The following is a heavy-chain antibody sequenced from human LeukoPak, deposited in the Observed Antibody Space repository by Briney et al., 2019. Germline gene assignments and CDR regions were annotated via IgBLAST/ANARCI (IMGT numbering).Heavy chain of an antibody. CDR2: IYNSGST. Sequence: SETLSLTCTVSGGSISSYYWSWIRQPPGEGLGWSGYIYNSGSTNYNPSLKSRVTISVDTSKKKFSLKLSSVTAADTAVYYCARGGYSYGYDDDFDYWGQGTLVTVSS. V-gene: IGHV4-59*01. CDR1: GGSISSYY. J-gene: IGHJ4*02. D-gene: IGHD5-18*01. CDR3: ARGGYSYGYDDDFDY.